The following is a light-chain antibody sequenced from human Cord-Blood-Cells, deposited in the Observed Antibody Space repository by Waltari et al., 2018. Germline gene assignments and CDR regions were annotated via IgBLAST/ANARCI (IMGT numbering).Light chain of an antibody. CDR1: SSDVGGYNY. CDR2: EVS. J-gene: IGLJ2*01. Sequence: QSALTQPPSASGSPGQSVTISCTGTSSDVGGYNYVPWYQQHPGKAPKLMIYEVSKRPSGVPDRFSGSKSGNTASRTVSGHQAEDEADYYCSSYAGSNNVVFGGGTKLTVL. CDR3: SSYAGSNNVV. V-gene: IGLV2-8*01.